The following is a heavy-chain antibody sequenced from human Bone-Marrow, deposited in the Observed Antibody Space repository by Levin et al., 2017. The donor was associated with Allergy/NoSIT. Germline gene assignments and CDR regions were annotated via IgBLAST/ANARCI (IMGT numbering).Heavy chain of an antibody. V-gene: IGHV3-23*01. D-gene: IGHD2/OR15-2a*01. CDR3: ARRSEGSETLSSDY. CDR2: VSTTGDRT. J-gene: IGHJ4*02. Sequence: PGGSLRLSCAASGFTFSNYDMRWVRQAPGKGLEWVSTVSTTGDRTYYADSVKGRFTVSRDNSKNTAYLQMSGLRVEDTAVYYCARRSEGSETLSSDYWGQGTLVTVSS. CDR1: GFTFSNYD.